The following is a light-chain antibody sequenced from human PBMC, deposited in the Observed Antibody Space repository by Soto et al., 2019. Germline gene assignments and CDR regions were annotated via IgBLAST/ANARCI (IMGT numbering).Light chain of an antibody. CDR2: DAS. CDR1: QGISNW. V-gene: IGKV1D-16*01. J-gene: IGKJ4*01. CDR3: QQDKSYPLT. Sequence: DILMTQSPSSLPVSVGDRVTITCRASQGISNWLAWYQQKPEKAPKTLIFDASNLQSGVPARFSGSGSGTDFTLTISSVQPEDVATYYCQQDKSYPLTFGGGTKVDIK.